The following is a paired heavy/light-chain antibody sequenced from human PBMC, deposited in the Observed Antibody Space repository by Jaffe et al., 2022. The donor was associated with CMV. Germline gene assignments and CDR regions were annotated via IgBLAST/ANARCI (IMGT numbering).Light chain of an antibody. CDR3: QEHYGSSWT. CDR2: WAS. V-gene: IGKV4-1*01. J-gene: IGKJ1*01. CDR1: QSVFYSSNNKNY. Sequence: DIVMTQSPDSLAVSLGERATINCKSSQSVFYSSNNKNYLAWYQHKPGQPPKLLIYWASTRESGVPDRFSGSGSGTDFTLTISSLQAEDVAVYYCQEHYGSSWTFGQGTKVEIK.
Heavy chain of an antibody. CDR1: GFTFSTYA. J-gene: IGHJ5*02. D-gene: IGHD1-7*01. Sequence: EVQLLESGGDLVQPGGSLRLSCAASGFTFSTYAMSWVRQAPGKGLEWVSTTSGGADSTYYADSVKGRFTISRDNSKSTLYLQMNSLRAEDTAVYYCAKSPDETGTRRWFDPWGQGTLVTVSS. CDR2: TSGGADST. V-gene: IGHV3-23*01. CDR3: AKSPDETGTRRWFDP.